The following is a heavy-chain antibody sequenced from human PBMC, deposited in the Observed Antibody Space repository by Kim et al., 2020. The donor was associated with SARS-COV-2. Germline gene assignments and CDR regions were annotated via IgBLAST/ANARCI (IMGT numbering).Heavy chain of an antibody. Sequence: GGSLRLSCAASGFTFASYAMSWVRQAPGKGLELVSGISATASGSYYGDSVKGRFTISRDNSRNTLYLQMNSLRVEDTAVYFCAKDQRSRGALGEYYFDYWGQGTPVTVSS. CDR1: GFTFASYA. J-gene: IGHJ4*02. CDR2: ISATASGS. CDR3: AKDQRSRGALGEYYFDY. D-gene: IGHD3-16*01. V-gene: IGHV3-23*01.